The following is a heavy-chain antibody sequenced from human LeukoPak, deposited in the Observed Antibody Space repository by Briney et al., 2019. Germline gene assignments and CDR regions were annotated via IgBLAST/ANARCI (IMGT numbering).Heavy chain of an antibody. J-gene: IGHJ4*02. CDR2: ISHDGSNK. V-gene: IGHV3-30*18. CDR1: GFTFSSYG. CDR3: AKSDETQWLALDY. D-gene: IGHD6-19*01. Sequence: GGSLRLSCAASGFTFSSYGMHWVRQAPGKGLEWVAVISHDGSNKYYADSVKGRFTISRDNSKNTLYLQMNSLRAEDTAVYYCAKSDETQWLALDYWGQGTLVTVSS.